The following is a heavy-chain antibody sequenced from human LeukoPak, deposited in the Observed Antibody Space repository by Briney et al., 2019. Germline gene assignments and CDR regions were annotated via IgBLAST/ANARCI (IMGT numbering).Heavy chain of an antibody. CDR1: GGSISSHY. V-gene: IGHV4-59*11. D-gene: IGHD6-19*01. Sequence: PSETLSLTCTVSGGSISSHYWSWIRQPPGKGLEWIGYIYYSGSTNYNPSLKSRVTLSVDTSKNQFSLKLTSVTAADTAVYYCARGYRSVWYYFDYWGQGTLVTVSS. J-gene: IGHJ4*02. CDR3: ARGYRSVWYYFDY. CDR2: IYYSGST.